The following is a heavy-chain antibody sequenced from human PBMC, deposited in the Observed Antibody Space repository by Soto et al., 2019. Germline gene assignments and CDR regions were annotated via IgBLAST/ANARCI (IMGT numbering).Heavy chain of an antibody. CDR2: IYYSGST. Sequence: PETPSLPPTVPSRSISNLYWSRIRQPPGKGLEWIGYIYYSGSTNYNPSLKSRVTISVDTSKNQFSLKLSSVTAADTAVYYCARRYGDYFDYWGQGTLVTVSS. CDR3: ARRYGDYFDY. J-gene: IGHJ4*02. D-gene: IGHD4-17*01. V-gene: IGHV4-59*08. CDR1: SRSISNLY.